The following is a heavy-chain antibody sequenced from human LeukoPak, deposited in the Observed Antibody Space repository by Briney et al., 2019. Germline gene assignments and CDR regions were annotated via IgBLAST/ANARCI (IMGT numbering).Heavy chain of an antibody. V-gene: IGHV3-23*01. CDR3: AKDVMITFGPVMAPPFDY. CDR1: GFIVSSNH. CDR2: ISSSGGST. J-gene: IGHJ4*02. D-gene: IGHD3-16*01. Sequence: GGSLRLSCAASGFIVSSNHMSWVRQAPGKGLEWVSGISSSGGSTYYPDSVKGRFTISRDNSKNTLFLLMNSLRAEDTAVYYCAKDVMITFGPVMAPPFDYWGQGTLVTVSS.